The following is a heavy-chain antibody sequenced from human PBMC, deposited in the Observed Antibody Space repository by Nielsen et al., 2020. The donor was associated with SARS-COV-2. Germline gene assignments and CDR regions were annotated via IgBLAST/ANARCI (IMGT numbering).Heavy chain of an antibody. V-gene: IGHV3-48*04. D-gene: IGHD1-26*01. CDR2: ISSGSSTM. Sequence: GGSLRLSCAASGFAFSVYSMNWVRQAPGKGLEWLSYISSGSSTMYYADSVKGRFTISRDNAKDLLYLQMNNLRADDTALYFCARGQFSGEYGRGACDIWGQGTTVTVSS. J-gene: IGHJ3*02. CDR1: GFAFSVYS. CDR3: ARGQFSGEYGRGACDI.